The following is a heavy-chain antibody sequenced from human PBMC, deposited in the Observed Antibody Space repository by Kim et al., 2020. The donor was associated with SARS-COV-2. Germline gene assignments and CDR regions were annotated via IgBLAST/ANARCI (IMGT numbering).Heavy chain of an antibody. Sequence: GGSLRLSCAASGFTFSSYSMNWVRQAPGKGLEWVSSISSSSSYIYYADSVKGRFTISRDNAKNSLYLQMNSLRAEDTAVYYCARDILSEVSVRGVIIRRYYYGMDVWGQGTTVTVSS. V-gene: IGHV3-21*01. J-gene: IGHJ6*02. CDR1: GFTFSSYS. CDR3: ARDILSEVSVRGVIIRRYYYGMDV. D-gene: IGHD3-10*01. CDR2: ISSSSSYI.